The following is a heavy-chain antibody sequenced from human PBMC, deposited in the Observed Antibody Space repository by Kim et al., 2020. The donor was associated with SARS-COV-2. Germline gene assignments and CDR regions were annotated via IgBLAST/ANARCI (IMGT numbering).Heavy chain of an antibody. Sequence: SETLSLTCTVSGGSISSGSYYWSWIRQPAGKGLEWIGRIYTSGSTNYNPSLKSRVTISVDTSKNQFSLKLSSVTAADTAVYYCAREAPGRNTYYYGSGGERYYYGMDVWGQGTTVTVSS. J-gene: IGHJ6*02. CDR2: IYTSGST. V-gene: IGHV4-61*02. D-gene: IGHD3-10*01. CDR3: AREAPGRNTYYYGSGGERYYYGMDV. CDR1: GGSISSGSYY.